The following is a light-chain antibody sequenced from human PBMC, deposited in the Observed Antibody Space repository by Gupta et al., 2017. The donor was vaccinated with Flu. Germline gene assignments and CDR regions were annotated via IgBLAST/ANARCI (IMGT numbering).Light chain of an antibody. Sequence: EIVLTQSPATLSLSRGERATLSCRASQSVSTYLAWYQQKPCRAPRLLIYDASNRDTGIPARFSGSGAGTDFTLTISSLEPEDFAVYYCQQRSNWPLTFGGGTKVEIK. CDR1: QSVSTY. CDR2: DAS. V-gene: IGKV3-11*01. J-gene: IGKJ4*01. CDR3: QQRSNWPLT.